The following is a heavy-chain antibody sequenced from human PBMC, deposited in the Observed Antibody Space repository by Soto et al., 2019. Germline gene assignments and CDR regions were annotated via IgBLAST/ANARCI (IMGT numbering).Heavy chain of an antibody. J-gene: IGHJ6*02. CDR2: IFYSGSS. D-gene: IGHD3-9*01. CDR3: ARDLRCCGLDV. Sequence: SETQSLTCHFSGASMSSYSWTWMRLSPGKGLEWIGDIFYSGSSNLNPSLRSRLSISIDTSKNKFSLMLKSVTAADTAVYYCARDLRCCGLDVWGQGTKVTVSS. V-gene: IGHV4-59*01. CDR1: GASMSSYS.